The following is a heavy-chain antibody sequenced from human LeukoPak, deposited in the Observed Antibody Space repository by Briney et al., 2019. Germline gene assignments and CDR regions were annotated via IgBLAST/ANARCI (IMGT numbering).Heavy chain of an antibody. CDR3: TRDYTY. Sequence: GASVKVSCKASGYSFTNFGINWVRQAPGQGLEWMGWISPNSGNTNYAQNLQGRVTMTTDTSTSTAYMELRSLTSDDTAFYYCTRDYTYWGQGTLVTVSS. J-gene: IGHJ4*02. CDR2: ISPNSGNT. CDR1: GYSFTNFG. D-gene: IGHD3-16*01. V-gene: IGHV1-18*01.